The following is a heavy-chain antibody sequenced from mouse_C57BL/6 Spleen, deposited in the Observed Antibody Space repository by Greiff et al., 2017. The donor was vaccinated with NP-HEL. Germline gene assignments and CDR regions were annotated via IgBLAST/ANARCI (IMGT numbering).Heavy chain of an antibody. CDR2: IYPGSGST. Sequence: QVQLQQPGAELVKPGASVKMSCKASGYTFTSYWITWVKQRPGQGLEWIGDIYPGSGSTNYNEKFKSKATLTVDTASRTAYMQLSSLTSEDSAVYYCASLLYYYGSSYPWYFDVWGTGTTVTVSS. D-gene: IGHD1-1*01. CDR3: ASLLYYYGSSYPWYFDV. CDR1: GYTFTSYW. J-gene: IGHJ1*03. V-gene: IGHV1-55*01.